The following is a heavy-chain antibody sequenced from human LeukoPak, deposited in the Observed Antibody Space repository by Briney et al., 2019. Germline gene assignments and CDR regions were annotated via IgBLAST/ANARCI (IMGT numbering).Heavy chain of an antibody. CDR2: ISSSSSTI. J-gene: IGHJ4*02. CDR3: ARSVSAVVAAEFDY. V-gene: IGHV3-48*01. CDR1: GFTFSSYS. D-gene: IGHD2-15*01. Sequence: PGGSLRLSCAASGFTFSSYSMNWVRQAPGKGLEWVSYISSSSSTIYYADSVKGRFTISRDNAKNSLYLQMNSLRAEDTAVYYCARSVSAVVAAEFDYWGQGTLVTVSS.